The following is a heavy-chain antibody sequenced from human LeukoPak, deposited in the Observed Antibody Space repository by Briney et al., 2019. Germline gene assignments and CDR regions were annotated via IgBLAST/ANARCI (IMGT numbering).Heavy chain of an antibody. D-gene: IGHD3-22*01. CDR2: IYYSGST. CDR3: ARVTDDSSGYPDY. J-gene: IGHJ4*02. CDR1: GGSISSSSYY. V-gene: IGHV4-39*07. Sequence: SETLSLTCTVSGGSISSSSYYWGWIRQPPGKGLEWIGSIYYSGSTYYNPSLKSRVTISVDTSKNQFSLKLRSVTAADTAVYYCARVTDDSSGYPDYWGQGTLVTVSS.